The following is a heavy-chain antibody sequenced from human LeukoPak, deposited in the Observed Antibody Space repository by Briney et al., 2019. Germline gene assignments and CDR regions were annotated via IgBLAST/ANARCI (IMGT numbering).Heavy chain of an antibody. CDR2: IKSKTHGGTT. V-gene: IGHV3-15*01. D-gene: IGHD6-13*01. Sequence: GGSLRLSCAASGFPFSNAWMSWVRQAPGKGLEWVGRIKSKTHGGTTDYAAPVKGRFTISRDDSKNTLYLQMNSLKTEDTAVYYCTTGRWSFDYWGQGTLVTVSS. CDR1: GFPFSNAW. J-gene: IGHJ4*02. CDR3: TTGRWSFDY.